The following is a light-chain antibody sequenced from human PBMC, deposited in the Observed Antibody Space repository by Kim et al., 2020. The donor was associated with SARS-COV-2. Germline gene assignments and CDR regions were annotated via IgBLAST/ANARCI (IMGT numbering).Light chain of an antibody. Sequence: VSPGDSASLSCRASESVSSNLAWYQQKPGQAPRLLIYGTSTRATGIPVRFSGSGSGTEFTLTISSLQSEDFALYYCHQYSDWPPYSFGQGTKLEIK. V-gene: IGKV3-15*01. CDR1: ESVSSN. J-gene: IGKJ2*03. CDR3: HQYSDWPPYS. CDR2: GTS.